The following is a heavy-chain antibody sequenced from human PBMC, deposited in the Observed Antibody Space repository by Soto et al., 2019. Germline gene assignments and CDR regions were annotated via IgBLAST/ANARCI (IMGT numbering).Heavy chain of an antibody. CDR2: INHSGST. V-gene: IGHV4-34*01. Sequence: SETLSLTCAVYGGSFSGYYWSWIRQPPGKGLEWIGEINHSGSTNYNPSLKSRVTISVDTSKNQFSLKLSSVTAADTAVYYCARSYFDWLLYSPHYYYGMDVWGQGTTVTVSS. J-gene: IGHJ6*02. CDR3: ARSYFDWLLYSPHYYYGMDV. D-gene: IGHD3-9*01. CDR1: GGSFSGYY.